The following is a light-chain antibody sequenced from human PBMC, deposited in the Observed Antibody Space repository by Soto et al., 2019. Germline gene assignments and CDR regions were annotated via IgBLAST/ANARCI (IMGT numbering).Light chain of an antibody. Sequence: EIVLTQSPGTLSLSPGERATRSCRASQSVSSSSLAWYQQKPGQAPRLLIYGTSSRATDIPDRFSGSGSATDFTLTISRLEPEDFAVYYCQQYGSSPQTFGQGTKVEVK. J-gene: IGKJ1*01. CDR2: GTS. CDR1: QSVSSSS. CDR3: QQYGSSPQT. V-gene: IGKV3-20*01.